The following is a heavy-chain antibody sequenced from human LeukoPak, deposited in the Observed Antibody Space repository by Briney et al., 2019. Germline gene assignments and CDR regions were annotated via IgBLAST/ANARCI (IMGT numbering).Heavy chain of an antibody. CDR3: ARGRGSGWFYLAY. J-gene: IGHJ4*02. Sequence: SETLSLTCTVSVGSIRSYYWSWIRQPPGKGLEWIGFIYYSGSTNYNPSLKSRVTLSVDTSKNQFSLKLSSVTAADTAMYYCARGRGSGWFYLAYWGQGTLVTVSS. CDR2: IYYSGST. D-gene: IGHD6-19*01. V-gene: IGHV4-59*08. CDR1: VGSIRSYY.